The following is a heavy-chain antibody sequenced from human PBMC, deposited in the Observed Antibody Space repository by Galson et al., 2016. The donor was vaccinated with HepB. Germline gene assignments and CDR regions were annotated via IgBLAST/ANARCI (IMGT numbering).Heavy chain of an antibody. J-gene: IGHJ4*02. CDR1: GYTFTTYG. CDR3: AREEHYFDY. V-gene: IGHV1-18*01. Sequence: SVKVSCKASGYTFTTYGISWVRQAPGQGLEWMGWISANFGYTNYAQKFQGRVTMTTDTSTSTAYMELRSLRFDDTAVYYCAREEHYFDYWGQGTLVTVSS. CDR2: ISANFGYT.